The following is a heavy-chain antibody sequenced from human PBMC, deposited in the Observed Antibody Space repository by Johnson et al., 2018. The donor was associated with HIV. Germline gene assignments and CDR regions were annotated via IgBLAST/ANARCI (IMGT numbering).Heavy chain of an antibody. CDR2: IYSGGST. V-gene: IGHV3-53*01. CDR3: ARDLGDSSSSWRELSAFDI. D-gene: IGHD6-6*01. CDR1: GFTVSSNY. Sequence: VQLVESGGGLIQPGGSLRLSCAASGFTVSSNYMSWVRQAPGKGLAWVSVIYSGGSTYYADSVKGRFTISSDNSKNTLYLQMNSLSAEDTAVYYCARDLGDSSSSWRELSAFDIWGQGTMVTVSS. J-gene: IGHJ3*02.